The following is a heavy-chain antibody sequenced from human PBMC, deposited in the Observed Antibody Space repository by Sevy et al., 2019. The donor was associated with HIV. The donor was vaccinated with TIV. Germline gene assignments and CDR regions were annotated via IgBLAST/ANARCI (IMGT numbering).Heavy chain of an antibody. D-gene: IGHD3-22*01. CDR1: GYTFDGSY. CDR3: ARVYYYDYSGPGY. J-gene: IGHJ4*02. V-gene: IGHV1-46*02. Sequence: ASVKVSCKASGYTFDGSYIHWVRQAPGQGLEWMGLINPSGGSTSYAQKFQGRVTMTRDTSTSTVYMELSSLRSEDTAVYYCARVYYYDYSGPGYWGQGTLVTVSS. CDR2: INPSGGST.